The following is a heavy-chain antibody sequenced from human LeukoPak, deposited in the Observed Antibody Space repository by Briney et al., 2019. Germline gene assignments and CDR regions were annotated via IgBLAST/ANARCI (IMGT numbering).Heavy chain of an antibody. CDR1: GGSISSGGYY. Sequence: SETLSLTCTVSGGSISSGGYYWSWIRQPPGKGLEWIGYIYHSGSTYYNPSLKSRVTISVDRSKNQFSLKLSSVTAADTAVYYCARARGRDYYDSSGYYLFDYWGQGTLVTVSS. J-gene: IGHJ4*02. V-gene: IGHV4-30-2*01. CDR3: ARARGRDYYDSSGYYLFDY. CDR2: IYHSGST. D-gene: IGHD3-22*01.